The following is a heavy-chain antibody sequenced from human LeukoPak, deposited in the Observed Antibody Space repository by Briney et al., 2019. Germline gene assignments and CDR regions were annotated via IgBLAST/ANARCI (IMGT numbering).Heavy chain of an antibody. V-gene: IGHV4-31*03. J-gene: IGHJ5*02. CDR2: IYYSGST. CDR3: ARRFGHNWFDP. CDR1: GGSISSGGYS. D-gene: IGHD3-3*01. Sequence: PSQTLSLTCTVSGGSISSGGYSWSWIRQHPGKGLEWIGYIYYSGSTYYNPSLKSRVTISVDTSKNQFSLKLSSVTAADTAVYYCARRFGHNWFDPWGQGTLVTVSS.